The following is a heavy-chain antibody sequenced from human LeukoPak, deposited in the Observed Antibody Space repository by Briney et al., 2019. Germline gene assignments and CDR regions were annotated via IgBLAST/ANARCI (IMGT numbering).Heavy chain of an antibody. V-gene: IGHV4-31*03. CDR3: ASFDFWSGYSHPYGMDV. CDR2: IYYSGST. D-gene: IGHD3-3*01. J-gene: IGHJ6*02. CDR1: GGSISSGGYY. Sequence: PSQTLSLTCTVSGGSISSGGYYWSWIRQHPGKGLEWIGYIYYSGSTYYNPSLKSRVTISVDTSKNQFPLKLSSVTAADTAVYYCASFDFWSGYSHPYGMDVWGQGTTVTVSS.